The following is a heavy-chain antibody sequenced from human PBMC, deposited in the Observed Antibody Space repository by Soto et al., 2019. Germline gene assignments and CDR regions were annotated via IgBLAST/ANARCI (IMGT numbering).Heavy chain of an antibody. D-gene: IGHD2-15*01. V-gene: IGHV3-33*01. CDR2: IWYDGSNK. CDR3: VRGYCSGGSCYPPDY. CDR1: GFTFSSYG. J-gene: IGHJ4*02. Sequence: QVQLVESGGGVVQPGRSLRLSCAASGFTFSSYGMHWVRQAPGKGLEWVAVIWYDGSNKYYADSVKGRVTISRDNSKNTLYLQMNSLRAEDTAVYYCVRGYCSGGSCYPPDYWGQGTLVTVSS.